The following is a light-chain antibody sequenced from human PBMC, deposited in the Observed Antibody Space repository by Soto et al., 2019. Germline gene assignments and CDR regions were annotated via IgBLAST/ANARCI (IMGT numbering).Light chain of an antibody. J-gene: IGLJ2*01. CDR2: EGT. V-gene: IGLV2-23*01. CDR1: SSDVGSYNL. CDR3: CSNAGSSTVI. Sequence: QSALTQPASVSGSPGQSITISCTGTSSDVGSYNLVSWYQQHPGKAPKLIIYEGTKRPSGVSNRFSGSKSGNTASLTISGLQAEDEADYYCCSNAGSSTVIFGGGTKVTVL.